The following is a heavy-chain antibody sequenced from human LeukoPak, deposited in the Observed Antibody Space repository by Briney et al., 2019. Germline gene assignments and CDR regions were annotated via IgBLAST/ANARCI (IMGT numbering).Heavy chain of an antibody. CDR3: TRLPLYYSVDQ. D-gene: IGHD3-22*01. CDR2: IAYVGIT. Sequence: PSETLSLTCTVSGDSISTPSYWWGWMRQSAGKGLEWIGSIAYVGITSYNPSLRSRVTISIDTSKNQFSLQLTSVTAADSAVYYCTRLPLYYSVDQWGQGTLVSVSS. V-gene: IGHV4-39*01. J-gene: IGHJ4*02. CDR1: GDSISTPSYW.